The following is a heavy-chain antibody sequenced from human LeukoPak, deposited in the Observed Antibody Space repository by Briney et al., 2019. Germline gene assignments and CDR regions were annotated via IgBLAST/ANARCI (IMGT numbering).Heavy chain of an antibody. CDR1: GGSINSHY. Sequence: SSETLSLTCAVSGGSINSHYRGWIRQPPGKGLQWIGDIYYTGKINYNPSLKSRVTISVDTSKNQFSLKLSSVTAADTAVYYCARVRGCSSTSCYGDDNWFDPWGQGTLVTVSS. V-gene: IGHV4-59*11. J-gene: IGHJ5*02. D-gene: IGHD2-2*01. CDR3: ARVRGCSSTSCYGDDNWFDP. CDR2: IYYTGKI.